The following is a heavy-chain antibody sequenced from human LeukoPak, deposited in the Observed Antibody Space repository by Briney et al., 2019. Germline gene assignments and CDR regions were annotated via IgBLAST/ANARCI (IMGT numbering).Heavy chain of an antibody. V-gene: IGHV1-69*05. CDR2: IIPIFGTA. CDR3: ARDPTYCSGGSCLWNGGFDP. Sequence: EASVKVSCKASGGTFSSYAISWVRQAPGQGLKWMGGIIPIFGTANYAQKFQGRVTITTDESTSTAYMELSSLRSEDTAVYYCARDPTYCSGGSCLWNGGFDPWGQGTLVTVSS. J-gene: IGHJ5*02. CDR1: GGTFSSYA. D-gene: IGHD2-15*01.